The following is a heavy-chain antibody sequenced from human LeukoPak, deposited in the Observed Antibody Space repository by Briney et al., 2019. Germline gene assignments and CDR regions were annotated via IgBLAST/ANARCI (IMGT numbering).Heavy chain of an antibody. CDR1: GGTFSSYA. Sequence: SVKVSCKASGGTFSSYAISWVRQAPGQGLEWMGGIIPIFGTANYAQKFQGRVTITADESTSTAYMELSSLRSEDTAVYYCASCSPPGGYSSGWDECRYFDYWGQGTLVTVSS. CDR2: IIPIFGTA. CDR3: ASCSPPGGYSSGWDECRYFDY. V-gene: IGHV1-69*13. D-gene: IGHD6-19*01. J-gene: IGHJ4*02.